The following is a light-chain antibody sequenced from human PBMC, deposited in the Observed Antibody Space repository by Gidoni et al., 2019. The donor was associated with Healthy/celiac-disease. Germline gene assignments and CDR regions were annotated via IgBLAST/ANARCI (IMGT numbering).Light chain of an antibody. Sequence: DIVLTQSPGTLSLSPGERATLSCRASQSVSSSYLAWYQQKPGQAPRLLIYGASSRATGIPDRFSGSVSGTDFTLTISILEPEDFAVYYCQQYGSSPPRYTFGQWTKLEIK. CDR3: QQYGSSPPRYT. J-gene: IGKJ2*01. CDR2: GAS. V-gene: IGKV3-20*01. CDR1: QSVSSSY.